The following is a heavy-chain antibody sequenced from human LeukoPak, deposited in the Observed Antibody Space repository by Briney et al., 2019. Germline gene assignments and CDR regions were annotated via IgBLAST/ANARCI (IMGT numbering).Heavy chain of an antibody. Sequence: GGSLRLSCAASGFTFSSYWMHWVRQAPGKGLEWVGRIKSKTDGGTTDYAAPVKGRFTISRDDSKNTLYLQMNSLKTEDTAVYYCTTDIVVVFFDYWGQGTLVTVSS. V-gene: IGHV3-15*01. CDR2: IKSKTDGGTT. D-gene: IGHD3-22*01. J-gene: IGHJ4*02. CDR1: GFTFSSYW. CDR3: TTDIVVVFFDY.